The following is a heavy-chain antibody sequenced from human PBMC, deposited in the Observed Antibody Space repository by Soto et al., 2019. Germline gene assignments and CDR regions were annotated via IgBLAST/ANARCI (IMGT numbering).Heavy chain of an antibody. Sequence: QVQLVQSGAEVKKPGSSVKVSCKASGGTFSSYAISWVRQAPGQGLEWMGGIIPIFGTANYAQKFQGRVTITADESTSTAYMELSSLRSEDTAAYYCARDGYDAYYYYYGMDVWGQGTTVTVSS. CDR3: ARDGYDAYYYYYGMDV. CDR2: IIPIFGTA. CDR1: GGTFSSYA. J-gene: IGHJ6*02. D-gene: IGHD5-18*01. V-gene: IGHV1-69*01.